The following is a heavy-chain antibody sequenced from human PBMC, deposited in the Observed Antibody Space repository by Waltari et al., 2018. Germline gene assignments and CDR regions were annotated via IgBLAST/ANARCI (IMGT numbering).Heavy chain of an antibody. V-gene: IGHV4-59*01. D-gene: IGHD1-1*01. CDR3: ARFEIGTGKYWYFDL. CDR1: GGSISRYY. Sequence: QVQLQESGPGLVKPSETLSLTCTVSGGSISRYYWSWIRQPPGKGLEWIGYIYYSGSTNYNPSLKSRVTISVDTSKNQFSLKLSSVTAADTAVYYCARFEIGTGKYWYFDLWGRGTLVTVSS. J-gene: IGHJ2*01. CDR2: IYYSGST.